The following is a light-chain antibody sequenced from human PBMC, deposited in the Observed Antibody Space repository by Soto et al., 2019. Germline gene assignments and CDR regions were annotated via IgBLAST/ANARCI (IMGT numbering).Light chain of an antibody. Sequence: VLTQSPATLSLSPGERATLSCRASQSVSTLLAWYQQKPGQPPRLLIYAAPTRATGVPDRFSGTGSGTDFALTISRLETDDSAVYYCQQYGGSPFTFGPGTKV. J-gene: IGKJ3*01. CDR3: QQYGGSPFT. CDR1: QSVSTL. CDR2: AAP. V-gene: IGKV3-20*01.